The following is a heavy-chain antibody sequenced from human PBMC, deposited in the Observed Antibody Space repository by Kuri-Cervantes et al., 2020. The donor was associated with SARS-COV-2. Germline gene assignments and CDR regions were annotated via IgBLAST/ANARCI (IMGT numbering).Heavy chain of an antibody. CDR3: ARGRLRFLEWLAYYFDY. Sequence: ASVKVSCKASGYTFTSYGISWVRQAPGQGLEWMGWINPNSGGTNYAQKFQGWVTMTRDTSISTAYMELSRLRSDDTAVYYCARGRLRFLEWLAYYFDYWGQGTLVTVSS. CDR1: GYTFTSYG. D-gene: IGHD3-3*01. V-gene: IGHV1-2*04. J-gene: IGHJ4*02. CDR2: INPNSGGT.